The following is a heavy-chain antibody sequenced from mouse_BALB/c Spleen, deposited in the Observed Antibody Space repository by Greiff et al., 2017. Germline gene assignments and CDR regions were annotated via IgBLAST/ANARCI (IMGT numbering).Heavy chain of an antibody. Sequence: QVQLQQSGAELMKPGASVKISCKATGYTFSSYWIEWVKQRPGHGLEWIGEILPGSGSTNYNEKFKGKATFTADTSSNTAYMQLSSLTSEDSAVYYCARYGYDGYVDVWGAGTTVTVSS. J-gene: IGHJ1*01. CDR2: ILPGSGST. CDR1: GYTFSSYW. V-gene: IGHV1-9*01. D-gene: IGHD2-2*01. CDR3: ARYGYDGYVDV.